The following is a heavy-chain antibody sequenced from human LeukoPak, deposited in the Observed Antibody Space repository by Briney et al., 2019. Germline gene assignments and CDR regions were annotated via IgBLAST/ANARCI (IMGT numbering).Heavy chain of an antibody. CDR1: GFTFSRYG. J-gene: IGHJ6*03. Sequence: PGRSLRLSCAASGFTFSRYGMHWVRQAPGKGLEWVAVISYDGSNKYYADSVKGRFTISRDNSKNTLYLQMNSLRAEDTAVYYCARDRVYGDYYYYYYYMDVWGKGTTVTISS. CDR3: ARDRVYGDYYYYYYYMDV. CDR2: ISYDGSNK. D-gene: IGHD4-17*01. V-gene: IGHV3-30*04.